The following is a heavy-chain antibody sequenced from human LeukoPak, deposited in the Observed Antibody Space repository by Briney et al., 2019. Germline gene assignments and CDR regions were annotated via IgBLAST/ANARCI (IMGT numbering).Heavy chain of an antibody. Sequence: GVSLRLSCAASGFAIADNHMDWGRQAPGKGMEWVGRSQTTKPNSCTAGYAASVKGRFTISRDDSKNSLYLQLNSLKTEDTAVYYCVRVVTTSSGWYHFDNWGQGTLVTVSS. CDR3: VRVVTTSSGWYHFDN. CDR2: SQTTKPNSCTA. J-gene: IGHJ4*02. V-gene: IGHV3-72*01. CDR1: GFAIADNH. D-gene: IGHD6-13*01.